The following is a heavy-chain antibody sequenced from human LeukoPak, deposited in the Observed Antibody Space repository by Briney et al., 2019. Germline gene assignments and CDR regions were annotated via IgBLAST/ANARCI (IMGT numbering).Heavy chain of an antibody. V-gene: IGHV3-21*01. CDR1: RFTFSSYS. J-gene: IGHJ4*02. CDR2: ISSSSSYI. CDR3: ARSDCSGGSCYDY. Sequence: GGSLRLSCAASRFTFSSYSMNWARQAPGKGLEWVSSISSSSSYIYYADSVKGRFTISRDNAKNSLYLQMNSLRAEDTAVYYCARSDCSGGSCYDYWGQGTLVTVSS. D-gene: IGHD2-15*01.